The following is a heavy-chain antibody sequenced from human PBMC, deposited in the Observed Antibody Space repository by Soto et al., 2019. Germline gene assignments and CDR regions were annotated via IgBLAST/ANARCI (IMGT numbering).Heavy chain of an antibody. J-gene: IGHJ3*02. CDR3: ARDLGYCSGGGCYPDAFDI. CDR2: INAGNGNT. D-gene: IGHD2-15*01. V-gene: IGHV1-3*01. CDR1: GYTFTSYA. Sequence: QVQLVQSGAEVKKPGASVKVSCKASGYTFTSYAMHWVRQAPGQRLEWTGWINAGNGNTKYSQKFQGRVTITRDTSASTAYMELSSLRSEDTAVYYCARDLGYCSGGGCYPDAFDIWGQGTMVTVSS.